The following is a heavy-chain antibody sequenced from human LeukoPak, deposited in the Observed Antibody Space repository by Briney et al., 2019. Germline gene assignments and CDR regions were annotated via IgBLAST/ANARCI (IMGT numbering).Heavy chain of an antibody. J-gene: IGHJ5*02. CDR1: GGSISSGGYS. Sequence: PSETLSLTCAVSGGSISSGGYSWSWIRQPPGKGLEWIGYIYHSGSTYYNPSLKSRVTISVDRSKNQFSLKLSSVTAAGTAVYYCARGGSGSYYYNWFDPWGQGTLVTVSS. D-gene: IGHD3-10*01. CDR2: IYHSGST. V-gene: IGHV4-30-2*01. CDR3: ARGGSGSYYYNWFDP.